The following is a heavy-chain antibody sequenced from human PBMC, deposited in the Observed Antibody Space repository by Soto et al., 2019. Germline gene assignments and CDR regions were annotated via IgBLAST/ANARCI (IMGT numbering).Heavy chain of an antibody. CDR2: VNPSGGSA. CDR1: GYSFTAYS. V-gene: IGHV1-46*01. D-gene: IGHD2-15*01. J-gene: IGHJ1*01. CDR3: AREENCRGGTCYSEYFHH. Sequence: ASVKVSCKAYGYSFTAYSMHWVRQAPGQGLEWMGVVNPSGGSAHYAQSFEGRVTLTRDTSTSTFYMELSSLRSEDTAVYYCAREENCRGGTCYSEYFHHWGQGTLVTVSS.